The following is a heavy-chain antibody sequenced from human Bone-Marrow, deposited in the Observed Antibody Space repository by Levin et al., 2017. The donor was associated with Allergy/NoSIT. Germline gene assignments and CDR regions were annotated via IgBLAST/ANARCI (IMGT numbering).Heavy chain of an antibody. D-gene: IGHD3-10*01. V-gene: IGHV1-2*02. Sequence: GASVKVSCKASGYAFTGYYIQWIRQAPGQGLEWLGLINPNSGDTKYAQKFQGRVTLTRDTSIATAYMELRRLRSDDTAVYFCARDLVDSGSFWTNPSHVWGQGTMVAVSS. J-gene: IGHJ3*01. CDR3: ARDLVDSGSFWTNPSHV. CDR2: INPNSGDT. CDR1: GYAFTGYY.